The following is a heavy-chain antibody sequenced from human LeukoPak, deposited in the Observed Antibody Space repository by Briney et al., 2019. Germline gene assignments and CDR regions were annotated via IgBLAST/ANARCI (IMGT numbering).Heavy chain of an antibody. CDR3: ARSPNYKGYFDY. J-gene: IGHJ4*02. Sequence: GGSLRLSCAASGFTFSSYSMNWVRQAPGKGLEWVSSISSSSYIYYADSVMGRFTISRDNAKNSLYLQMNSLRAEDTAVYYCARSPNYKGYFDYWGQGTLVTVSS. D-gene: IGHD3-10*01. V-gene: IGHV3-21*01. CDR2: ISSSSYI. CDR1: GFTFSSYS.